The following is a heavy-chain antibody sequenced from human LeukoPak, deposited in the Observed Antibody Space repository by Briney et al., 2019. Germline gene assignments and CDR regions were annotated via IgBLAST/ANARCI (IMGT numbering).Heavy chain of an antibody. V-gene: IGHV4-59*11. CDR2: IYYSGST. J-gene: IGHJ4*02. CDR1: GGSISSHY. D-gene: IGHD1-26*01. Sequence: SETLSLTCTVSGGSISSHYWSWIRQPPGMGLEWIGYIYYSGSTNYNPSLKSRVTISVDTSKNQFSLKLSSVTAADTAVYYCARWGANFDYWGQGTLVTVSS. CDR3: ARWGANFDY.